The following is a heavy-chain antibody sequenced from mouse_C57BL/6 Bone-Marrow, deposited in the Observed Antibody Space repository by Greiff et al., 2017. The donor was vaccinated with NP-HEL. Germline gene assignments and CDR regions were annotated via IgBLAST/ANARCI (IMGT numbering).Heavy chain of an antibody. J-gene: IGHJ1*03. CDR2: IRNKANNHAT. V-gene: IGHV6-6*01. CDR1: GFTFSDAW. CDR3: TKWLGPHWYFDV. Sequence: EVKLVESGGGLVQPGGSMKLSCAASGFTFSDAWMDWVRQSPEKGLEWVAEIRNKANNHATYYAESVKGRFTISRDDSKSSVYLQMNSLRAEDTGIYYCTKWLGPHWYFDVWGTGTTVTVSS. D-gene: IGHD2-2*01.